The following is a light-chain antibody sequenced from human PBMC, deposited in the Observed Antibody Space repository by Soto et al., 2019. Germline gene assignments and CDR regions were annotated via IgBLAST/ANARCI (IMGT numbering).Light chain of an antibody. CDR2: AAS. CDR1: QGISNY. V-gene: IGKV1-27*01. Sequence: DIQMTQSPSSLSASVGDRVTITCRASQGISNYLAWYQQKPGKVPKLLIYAASTLQSGVPSRFSGSGSETEFSLTISSLQPDDFATYYCQHYNSYSEAFGQGTKVDIK. CDR3: QHYNSYSEA. J-gene: IGKJ1*01.